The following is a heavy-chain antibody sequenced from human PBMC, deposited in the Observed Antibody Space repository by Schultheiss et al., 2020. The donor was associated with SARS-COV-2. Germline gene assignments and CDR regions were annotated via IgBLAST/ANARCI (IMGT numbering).Heavy chain of an antibody. Sequence: SETLSLTCTVSGGSISSYYWSWIRQPAGKGLEWIGRIYTSGSTNYNPSLKSRVTISVDTSKNQFSLKLSSVTAADTAVYYCARGQAAIVVVVAASYFDYWGQGTLVTVSS. CDR2: IYTSGST. J-gene: IGHJ4*02. CDR3: ARGQAAIVVVVAASYFDY. V-gene: IGHV4-4*07. CDR1: GGSISSYY. D-gene: IGHD2-15*01.